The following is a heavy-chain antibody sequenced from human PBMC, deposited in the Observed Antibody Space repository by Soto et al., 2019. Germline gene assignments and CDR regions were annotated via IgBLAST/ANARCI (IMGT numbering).Heavy chain of an antibody. CDR3: ARDPDYYDSSGYYPEYFQH. Sequence: GGSLRLSCAASGFTFSSYSMNWVRQAPGKGLEWVSYISSSSSTIYYADSVKGRFTISRDNAKNSLYLQMNSLGDEDTAVYYCARDPDYYDSSGYYPEYFQHWGQGTLVTVSS. V-gene: IGHV3-48*02. J-gene: IGHJ1*01. CDR1: GFTFSSYS. CDR2: ISSSSSTI. D-gene: IGHD3-22*01.